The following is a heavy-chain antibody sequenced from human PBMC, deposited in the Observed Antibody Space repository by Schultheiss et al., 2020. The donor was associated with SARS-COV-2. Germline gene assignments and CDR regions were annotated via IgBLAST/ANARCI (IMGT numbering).Heavy chain of an antibody. J-gene: IGHJ4*02. Sequence: SETLSLTCTVSGGSISSSSYYWGWIRQPPGKGLEWIGYIYYSGSTNYNPSLKSRVTISVDTSKNQFSLKLSSVTAADTAVYYCARQGGPQTYYFDYWGQGTLVTVSS. CDR2: IYYSGST. D-gene: IGHD3-16*01. V-gene: IGHV4-61*05. CDR3: ARQGGPQTYYFDY. CDR1: GGSISSSSYY.